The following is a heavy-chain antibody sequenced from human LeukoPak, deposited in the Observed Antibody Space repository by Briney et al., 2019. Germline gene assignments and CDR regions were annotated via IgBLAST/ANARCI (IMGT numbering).Heavy chain of an antibody. Sequence: PETLSLTCTVSGGSISSYYWSWIRQPAGKGLEWIGRIYTSGSTNYNPSLKSRVTMSVDTSKNQFSLKLRSVTAADTAVYYCARTGYSSGWYPFDYWGQGTLVTVSS. D-gene: IGHD6-19*01. J-gene: IGHJ4*02. V-gene: IGHV4-4*07. CDR1: GGSISSYY. CDR3: ARTGYSSGWYPFDY. CDR2: IYTSGST.